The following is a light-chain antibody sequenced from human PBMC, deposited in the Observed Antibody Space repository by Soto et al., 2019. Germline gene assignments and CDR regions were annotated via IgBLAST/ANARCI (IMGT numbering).Light chain of an antibody. CDR3: QHYALSFTST. CDR1: QSLSSNY. J-gene: IGKJ1*01. V-gene: IGKV3-20*01. CDR2: GAS. Sequence: EIELTQSPGTLFLSPGERATLSCRASQSLSSNYLAWYQQKPGQAPRLLIYGASSRATGIPDRFSGSGSGTDLPLTIRSLEPEDFAVYYCQHYALSFTSTFGQRTKVEI.